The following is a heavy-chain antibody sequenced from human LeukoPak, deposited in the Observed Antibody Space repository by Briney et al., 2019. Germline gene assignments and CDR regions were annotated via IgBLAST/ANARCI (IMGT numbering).Heavy chain of an antibody. Sequence: GGSLRLSCAASGFTFSNTYMSWVRQAPGKGLEWVSLIYPSGNIYYADSVKGRFTISRDNSKNTLYLQMNSLRAEDTAVYYCAKNYYYDSSGYPKKRYYFDYWGQGTLVTVSS. CDR3: AKNYYYDSSGYPKKRYYFDY. CDR1: GFTFSNTY. CDR2: IYPSGNI. D-gene: IGHD3-22*01. V-gene: IGHV3-53*01. J-gene: IGHJ4*02.